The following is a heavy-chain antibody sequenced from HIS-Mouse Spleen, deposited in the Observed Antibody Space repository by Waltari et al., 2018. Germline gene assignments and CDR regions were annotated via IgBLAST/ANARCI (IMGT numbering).Heavy chain of an antibody. CDR3: AAPGYSSSWYAFDI. CDR1: GGSISSYY. CDR2: IYYSGST. Sequence: QVQLQESGPGLVKPSETLSLTCTVSGGSISSYYWSWIRQPPGKGLEWIGYIYYSGSTNYNPSLKSSVTISVDTSKNQFSLKLSSVTAADTAVYYCAAPGYSSSWYAFDIWGQGTMVTVSS. V-gene: IGHV4-59*08. D-gene: IGHD6-13*01. J-gene: IGHJ3*02.